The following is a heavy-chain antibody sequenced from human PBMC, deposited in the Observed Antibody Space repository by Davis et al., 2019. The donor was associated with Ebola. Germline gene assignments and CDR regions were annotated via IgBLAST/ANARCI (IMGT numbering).Heavy chain of an antibody. CDR1: GFTFSGYS. D-gene: IGHD6-6*01. J-gene: IGHJ6*04. Sequence: PGGSLRLSCAASGFTFSGYSMNWVRQAPGKGLEWVAGISISSTYKFYADSVKGRFTISRDDAKNTLYLQMNTLRAEDTAVYYCARAKYYGMDVWGKGTTVTVSS. CDR3: ARAKYYGMDV. CDR2: ISISSTYK. V-gene: IGHV3-21*01.